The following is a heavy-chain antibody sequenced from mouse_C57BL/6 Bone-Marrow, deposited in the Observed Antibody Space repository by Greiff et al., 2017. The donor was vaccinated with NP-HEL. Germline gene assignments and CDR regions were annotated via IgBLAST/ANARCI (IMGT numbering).Heavy chain of an antibody. J-gene: IGHJ2*01. D-gene: IGHD2-3*01. Sequence: VKLMESGPGLVAPSQSLSITCTVSGFSLTSYAISWVRQPPGKGLEWLGVIWTGGGTNYNSALKSRLSISKDNSKSQVFLKMNSLQTDDTARYYCARRGDGYYEDYFDYWGQGTTLTVSS. V-gene: IGHV2-9-1*01. CDR3: ARRGDGYYEDYFDY. CDR1: GFSLTSYA. CDR2: IWTGGGT.